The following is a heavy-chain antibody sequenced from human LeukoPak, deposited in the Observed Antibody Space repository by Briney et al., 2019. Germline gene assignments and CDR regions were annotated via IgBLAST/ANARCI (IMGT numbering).Heavy chain of an antibody. CDR2: INSYNGKT. CDR3: ARMKFDYDFPHWFDL. D-gene: IGHD3-3*01. V-gene: IGHV1-18*01. CDR1: GYTFISFG. Sequence: ASVKVSCKASGYTFISFGICWVRQTPGQGLEWMGCINSYNGKTRYAQKIQGRVTMTTDTSTSTAYMELRSLRSDDAAIYYCARMKFDYDFPHWFDLWGQGTLVTVSS. J-gene: IGHJ5*02.